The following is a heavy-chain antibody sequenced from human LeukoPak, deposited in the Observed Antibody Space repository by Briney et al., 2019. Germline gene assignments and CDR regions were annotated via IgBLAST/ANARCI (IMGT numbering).Heavy chain of an antibody. Sequence: ASVKVSCKASGGSFSSYAISWVRQAPGQGLEWMGGSTPIFGTANYAQKFQGRVTITTDESTSTAYMELSSLRSEDTAVYYCASGRWYQLLYLRLHYYLDVWGKGTTVTVSS. D-gene: IGHD2-2*02. CDR3: ASGRWYQLLYLRLHYYLDV. CDR2: STPIFGTA. V-gene: IGHV1-69*05. J-gene: IGHJ6*03. CDR1: GGSFSSYA.